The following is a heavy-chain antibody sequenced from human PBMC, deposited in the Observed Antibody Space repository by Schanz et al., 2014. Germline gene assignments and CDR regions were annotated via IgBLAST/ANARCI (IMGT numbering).Heavy chain of an antibody. J-gene: IGHJ4*02. V-gene: IGHV1-69*02. Sequence: QVQLVQSGAEVKKPGSSVKVSCKASGGTFSSYSISWVRQAPGQGLEWMGRIIPILGIANYAQKFQGRVTNTADKSTSTAYMDLSSLRPEDTAVYYCAKSKSQLPRFDYWGQGTLVTVSS. CDR1: GGTFSSYS. D-gene: IGHD2-21*01. CDR3: AKSKSQLPRFDY. CDR2: IIPILGIA.